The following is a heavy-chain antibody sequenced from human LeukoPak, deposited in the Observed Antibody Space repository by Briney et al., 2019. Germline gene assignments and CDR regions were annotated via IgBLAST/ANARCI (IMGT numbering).Heavy chain of an antibody. D-gene: IGHD2-15*01. V-gene: IGHV1-2*02. CDR3: ARAYCSGGSCCFDY. CDR1: GYTFTGYY. J-gene: IGHJ4*02. Sequence: GSVRVSCKASGYTFTGYYMHWVRQAPGQGLEGMGWINPNSGGTNYAEKFEGRFTMTRDTSISTAYMELSRLRSDDTAVYYCARAYCSGGSCCFDYWGQGTLVTVSS. CDR2: INPNSGGT.